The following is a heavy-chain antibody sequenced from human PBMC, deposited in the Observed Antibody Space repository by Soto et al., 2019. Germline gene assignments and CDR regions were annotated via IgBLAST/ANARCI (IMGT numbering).Heavy chain of an antibody. CDR3: ARSQYYDYGGDWAY. J-gene: IGHJ4*02. D-gene: IGHD2-21*02. Sequence: SETLSLTCTVSGGSISSYYWSWIRQPPGKGLEWIGYIYYSGRTNYNPSLKSRVTISVDTSKNQFSLKLSSVTAADTAVYYCARSQYYDYGGDWAYWGQGTLVTVS. CDR1: GGSISSYY. V-gene: IGHV4-59*01. CDR2: IYYSGRT.